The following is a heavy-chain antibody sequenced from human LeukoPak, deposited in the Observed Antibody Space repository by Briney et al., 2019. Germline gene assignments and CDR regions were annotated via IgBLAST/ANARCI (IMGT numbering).Heavy chain of an antibody. CDR2: IYYSGST. CDR1: GGSVSSGSYY. Sequence: SETLSLTCTVSGGSVSSGSYYWSWIRQPPGKGLEWIGYIYYSGSTNYNPSLKSRVTISVDTSKNQFSLKLSSVTAADTAVYYCARDMDGMGVDPFDHWGQGTLVTVSS. D-gene: IGHD2-8*01. J-gene: IGHJ4*02. CDR3: ARDMDGMGVDPFDH. V-gene: IGHV4-61*01.